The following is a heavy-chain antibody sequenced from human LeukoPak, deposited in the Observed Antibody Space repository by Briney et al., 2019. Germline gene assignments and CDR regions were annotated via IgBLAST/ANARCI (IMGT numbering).Heavy chain of an antibody. CDR2: IIPIFGTA. Sequence: SVKVSCKAPGGTFSSYAISWVRQAPGQGLEWMGGIIPIFGTANYAQKFQGRVTITTDESTSTAYMELSSLRSEDTAVYYCARVGGSYRNPLLDYWGQGTLVTVSS. CDR1: GGTFSSYA. J-gene: IGHJ4*02. D-gene: IGHD1-26*01. CDR3: ARVGGSYRNPLLDY. V-gene: IGHV1-69*05.